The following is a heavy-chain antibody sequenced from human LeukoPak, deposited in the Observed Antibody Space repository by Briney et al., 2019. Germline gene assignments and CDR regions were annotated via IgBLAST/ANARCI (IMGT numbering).Heavy chain of an antibody. CDR1: GGSFSGYY. D-gene: IGHD3-3*01. CDR3: ARGYYDFWSGYQNWFDP. CDR2: INHSGST. Sequence: SETLSLTCAVYGGSFSGYYWSWIRQPPGKGLEWIGEINHSGSTNYNPSLKSRVTISVDTSKNQFSLKLSSVTAADTAVYYCARGYYDFWSGYQNWFDPWGQGTLVTVSS. J-gene: IGHJ5*02. V-gene: IGHV4-34*01.